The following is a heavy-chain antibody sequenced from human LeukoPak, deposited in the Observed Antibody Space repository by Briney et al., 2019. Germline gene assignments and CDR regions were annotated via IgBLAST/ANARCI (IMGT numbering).Heavy chain of an antibody. D-gene: IGHD5-12*01. CDR2: INQDGSAK. V-gene: IGHV3-7*05. CDR3: ARDSGYNAFDY. CDR1: GFLFSNSW. J-gene: IGHJ4*02. Sequence: PGGSLRLSCADSGFLFSNSWMAWVGQAPGRGLEGLANINQDGSAKTCVDSVKGRFTISRDNAKNSLYLQMNSLRAEDAAMYYCARDSGYNAFDYWGQGTLVTVSS.